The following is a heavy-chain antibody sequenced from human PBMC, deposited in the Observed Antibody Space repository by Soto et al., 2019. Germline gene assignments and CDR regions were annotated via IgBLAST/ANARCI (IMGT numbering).Heavy chain of an antibody. CDR2: IYPGDYDT. CDR1: GYSFTSYW. CDR3: ARREKAAFDI. V-gene: IGHV5-51*01. J-gene: IGHJ3*02. Sequence: PGESLKISWKCSGYSFTSYWIGWVRQVPGKGLEWMGIIYPGDYDTRYAPSFQGQVTISADKSISTAYLQWSSLKASDTAMYYCARREKAAFDIWGQGTMVTVSS.